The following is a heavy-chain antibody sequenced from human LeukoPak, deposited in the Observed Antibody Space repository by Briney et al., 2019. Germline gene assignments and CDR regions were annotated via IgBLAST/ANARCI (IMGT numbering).Heavy chain of an antibody. Sequence: GGSLRLSCAACGFTFRTYTMTWVRQAPGKGLKCVSTIDGRSVDTYYADSVKGRFTISRDNSRNTVYLQMNSLRAEDTAVYYCAKDRAGTPWADWGQGTLVTVSS. J-gene: IGHJ4*02. D-gene: IGHD1-1*01. CDR3: AKDRAGTPWAD. V-gene: IGHV3-23*01. CDR1: GFTFRTYT. CDR2: IDGRSVDT.